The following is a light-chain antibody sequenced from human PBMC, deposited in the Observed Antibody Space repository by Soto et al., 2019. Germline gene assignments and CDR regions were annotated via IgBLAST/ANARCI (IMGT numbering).Light chain of an antibody. CDR3: QSYDSSLSVV. Sequence: QSVLTQPPSVSGAPGQRVTISCTGSSSNIGAGYDVHWCQQLPGTAPKLLIYGNSNRPSGVPDRFSGSKSGTSASLAITGLHAEDEADYYCQSYDSSLSVVFGGGTKLTVL. J-gene: IGLJ2*01. V-gene: IGLV1-40*01. CDR1: SSNIGAGYD. CDR2: GNS.